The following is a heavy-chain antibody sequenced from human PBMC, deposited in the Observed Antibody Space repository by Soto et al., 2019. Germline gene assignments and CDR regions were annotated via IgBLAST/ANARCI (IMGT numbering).Heavy chain of an antibody. V-gene: IGHV3-23*01. CDR3: AKGALTRGAYDFDY. J-gene: IGHJ4*02. Sequence: GGSLRLSCAASGFTFSNYAMNWARQAPGKGLEWVSTISVSGGSTYYADSVKGRFTISRDNSKNTLYLQMNSLRAEDTAVYYCAKGALTRGAYDFDYWGQGTLVTVSS. CDR1: GFTFSNYA. D-gene: IGHD5-12*01. CDR2: ISVSGGST.